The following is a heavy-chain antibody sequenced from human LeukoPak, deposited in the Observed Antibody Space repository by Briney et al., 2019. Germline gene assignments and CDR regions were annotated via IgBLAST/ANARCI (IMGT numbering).Heavy chain of an antibody. Sequence: GGSLRLSCAASGFTFSSYGMHWVRQAPGKGLEWVASIRYDGSNKYYADSVKGRFTISRDNSKNTLYLQMNSLRAEDTAVYYCAKAPVTTVYYYYYMDVWGKGTTVTVSS. J-gene: IGHJ6*03. CDR3: AKAPVTTVYYYYYMDV. D-gene: IGHD4-11*01. CDR1: GFTFSSYG. V-gene: IGHV3-30*02. CDR2: IRYDGSNK.